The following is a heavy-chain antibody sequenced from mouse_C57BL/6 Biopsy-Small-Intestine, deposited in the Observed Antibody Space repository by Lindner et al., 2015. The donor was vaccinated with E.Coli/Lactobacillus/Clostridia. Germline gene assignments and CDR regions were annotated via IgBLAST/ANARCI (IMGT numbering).Heavy chain of an antibody. J-gene: IGHJ1*03. V-gene: IGHV1-80*01. CDR1: GYAFSSYW. CDR3: ARGGYGSSYGCFDV. Sequence: VQLQESGAELVKPGASVKISCKASGYAFSSYWMNWVKQRPGKGLEWLGQIYPGDGDTNYNGEFKGKATLTADKSSSTAYMQLISLTSEDSAVYFCARGGYGSSYGCFDVWGTGTTVTVSS. D-gene: IGHD1-1*01. CDR2: IYPGDGDT.